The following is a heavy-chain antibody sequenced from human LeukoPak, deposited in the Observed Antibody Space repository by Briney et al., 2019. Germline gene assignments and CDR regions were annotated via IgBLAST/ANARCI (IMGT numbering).Heavy chain of an antibody. V-gene: IGHV3-7*01. Sequence: GGSLRLSCAGYGFTFGNYWMAWVRQAPGKGLEWVANMNQDETEKYYLDSVKGRFTISRDNAKKSLYLQMNSLRAEDTAVYYCATGFGSDYWGQGTLVTVSS. CDR3: ATGFGSDY. CDR1: GFTFGNYW. CDR2: MNQDETEK. D-gene: IGHD1-26*01. J-gene: IGHJ4*02.